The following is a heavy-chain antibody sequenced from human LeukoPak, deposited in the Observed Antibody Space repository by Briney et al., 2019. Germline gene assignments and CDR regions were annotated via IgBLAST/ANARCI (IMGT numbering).Heavy chain of an antibody. V-gene: IGHV1-69*05. CDR1: GGTFSSYA. D-gene: IGHD3-10*01. Sequence: ASVKVSCKASGGTFSSYAISWVRQAPGQGLEWMGGIIPIFGTANYAQKFQGRVTITRNTSISTAYMELSSLRSEDTAVYYCARGALYYYGSGTFDPWGQGTLVTVSS. CDR2: IIPIFGTA. CDR3: ARGALYYYGSGTFDP. J-gene: IGHJ5*02.